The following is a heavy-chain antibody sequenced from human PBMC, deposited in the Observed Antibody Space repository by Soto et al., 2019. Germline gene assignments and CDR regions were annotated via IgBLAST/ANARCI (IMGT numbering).Heavy chain of an antibody. V-gene: IGHV1-69*13. Sequence: SVKVSCKASGYTFTGYYMHWVRQAPGQGIEWMGGINPIFGRANYAQKFQGRVTITADESTSTAYMELSSLSSEDTAVYYCARGSGYYYAGFDYWGQGTLVTVSS. CDR1: GYTFTGYY. CDR3: ARGSGYYYAGFDY. CDR2: INPIFGRA. J-gene: IGHJ4*02. D-gene: IGHD3-22*01.